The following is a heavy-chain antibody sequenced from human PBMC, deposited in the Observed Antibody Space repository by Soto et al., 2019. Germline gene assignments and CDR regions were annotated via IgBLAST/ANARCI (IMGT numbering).Heavy chain of an antibody. Sequence: ASVKVSCKASGYTFTGYYVHWVRQAPGQGLEWKGWINPNSGGTNYAQKFQGWVTMTRDTSISTAYMELSRLRSDDTAVYYCARRSGYGSEAFDIWGQGTMVTVSS. D-gene: IGHD5-12*01. V-gene: IGHV1-2*04. CDR1: GYTFTGYY. CDR2: INPNSGGT. CDR3: ARRSGYGSEAFDI. J-gene: IGHJ3*02.